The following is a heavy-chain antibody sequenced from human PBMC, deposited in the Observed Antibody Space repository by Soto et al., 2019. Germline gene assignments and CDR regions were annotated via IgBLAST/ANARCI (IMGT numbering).Heavy chain of an antibody. V-gene: IGHV4-34*01. J-gene: IGHJ5*02. D-gene: IGHD2-15*01. CDR2: INHSGST. CDR3: ARHRYCSGATCYHLDNWFDP. Sequence: PSETLSLTSAVYGGSFRGYDWSWIRQPPGKGLEWIGDINHSGSTNYNPSLKSRVTMSVDTSKNQFSLKLSSVTAADTAVYYCARHRYCSGATCYHLDNWFDPWGQGTLVTVSS. CDR1: GGSFRGYD.